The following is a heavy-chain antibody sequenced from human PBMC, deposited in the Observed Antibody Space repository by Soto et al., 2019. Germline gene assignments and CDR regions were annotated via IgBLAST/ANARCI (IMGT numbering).Heavy chain of an antibody. CDR3: ARLNLLYSTSYFDS. J-gene: IGHJ4*01. CDR2: INYSGTT. Sequence: ASETLSLTCNVSGDSVNSRNYFWAWIRQPPGKGLEWVGSINYSGTTYYNAHLKSRVAASIDSSNNNFSLKLTSVTAADTALYFCARLNLLYSTSYFDSWGQGILVTVSS. V-gene: IGHV4-39*01. D-gene: IGHD2-2*01. CDR1: GDSVNSRNYF.